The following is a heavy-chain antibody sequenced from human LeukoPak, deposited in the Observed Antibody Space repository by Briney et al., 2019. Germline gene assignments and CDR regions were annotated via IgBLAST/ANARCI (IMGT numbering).Heavy chain of an antibody. CDR1: GFTFSSYS. V-gene: IGHV3-21*01. J-gene: IGHJ6*04. CDR2: ISSSSYI. D-gene: IGHD2-2*01. CDR3: ARHHCMSTSCYAYYYYGMDV. Sequence: GRSLRLSCAASGFTFSSYSLNWVCQAPGPGLERVSSISSSSYIYYADSVKGRFTISRDIAKNSLYLQMNSLRAEETAVYYCARHHCMSTSCYAYYYYGMDVGGEGTTLTLSS.